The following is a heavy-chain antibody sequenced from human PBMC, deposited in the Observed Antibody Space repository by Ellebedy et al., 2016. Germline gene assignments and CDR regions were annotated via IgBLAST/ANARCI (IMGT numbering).Heavy chain of an antibody. D-gene: IGHD6-13*01. Sequence: SETLSLTCAVYGGSFSGYYWSWIRQPPGKGLEWIGEINHSGSTNYNPSLKSRVTISVDTSKNQFSLKLSSVTAADTAVYYCARGFAAAGISVSFDYWGQGTLVTVSS. CDR1: GGSFSGYY. CDR3: ARGFAAAGISVSFDY. J-gene: IGHJ4*02. CDR2: INHSGST. V-gene: IGHV4-34*01.